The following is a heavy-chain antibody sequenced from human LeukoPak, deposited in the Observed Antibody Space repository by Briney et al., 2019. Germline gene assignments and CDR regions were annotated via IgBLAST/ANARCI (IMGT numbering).Heavy chain of an antibody. Sequence: GASVKVSCKASGYTFTGYYMHWVQQAPGQGLEWMGWIAPNSDGTNYAQNFQGRVTMTRDTSINTAYMELTRLTSDDTAVYYCAREYSSTSGRLYDYWGLGTLVTVSS. D-gene: IGHD6-6*01. CDR3: AREYSSTSGRLYDY. CDR2: IAPNSDGT. CDR1: GYTFTGYY. V-gene: IGHV1-2*02. J-gene: IGHJ4*02.